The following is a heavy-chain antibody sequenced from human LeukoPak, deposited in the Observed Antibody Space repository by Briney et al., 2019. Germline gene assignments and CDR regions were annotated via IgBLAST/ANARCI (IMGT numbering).Heavy chain of an antibody. CDR3: ARSVGAAGSYYYYGMDV. V-gene: IGHV1-69*13. J-gene: IGHJ6*02. CDR2: IIPIFGTA. Sequence: SVKVSCKASGYTFTSYAISWVRQAPGQGLEWMGGIIPIFGTANYAQKFQGRVTITADESTSTAYMELSSLRSEDTAVYYCARSVGAAGSYYYYGMDVWGQGTTVTVSS. D-gene: IGHD1-26*01. CDR1: GYTFTSYA.